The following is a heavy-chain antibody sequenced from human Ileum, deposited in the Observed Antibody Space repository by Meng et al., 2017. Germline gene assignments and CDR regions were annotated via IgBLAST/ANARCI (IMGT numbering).Heavy chain of an antibody. D-gene: IGHD6-19*01. CDR2: IDWDDAK. CDR3: ARRDTSGLIDAFDI. CDR1: GFSLSTSGVC. Sequence: SGPTLVKPTQTLTLTCTLSGFSLSTSGVCVAWVRQPPGKALEWLALIDWDDAKHYSTSLKTRLTISKDTSKNQVVLTMTHMDPVDTATYYCARRDTSGLIDAFDIWGQG. V-gene: IGHV2-70*19. J-gene: IGHJ3*02.